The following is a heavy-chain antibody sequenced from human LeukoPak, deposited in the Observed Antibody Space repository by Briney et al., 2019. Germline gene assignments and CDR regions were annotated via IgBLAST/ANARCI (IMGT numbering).Heavy chain of an antibody. V-gene: IGHV3-7*01. D-gene: IGHD2-15*01. J-gene: IGHJ4*02. Sequence: GGSLRLSCVASGFTFSNHWLTWVRQAPGKGLEWVANIKQDGSEMYSVDSVKGRFTISRDNPKNSLYLQMHSLRAEDTAVYFCARLLDSSSSRYQAFPYWGQGTLVTVSS. CDR3: ARLLDSSSSRYQAFPY. CDR1: GFTFSNHW. CDR2: IKQDGSEM.